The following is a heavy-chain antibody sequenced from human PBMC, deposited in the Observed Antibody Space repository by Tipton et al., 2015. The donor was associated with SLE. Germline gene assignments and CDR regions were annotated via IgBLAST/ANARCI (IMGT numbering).Heavy chain of an antibody. CDR2: ISYDGTNK. CDR1: GFTFSSYA. Sequence: SLRLSCTASGFTFSSYAMSWVRQVPGKGLEWAAVISYDGTNKYYADSVKGRFTISRDNSKNTLYLQMNSLRPEDTAVYYCASELGQWAFDIWGQGTMVTVSS. J-gene: IGHJ3*02. V-gene: IGHV3-30*04. CDR3: ASELGQWAFDI. D-gene: IGHD6-19*01.